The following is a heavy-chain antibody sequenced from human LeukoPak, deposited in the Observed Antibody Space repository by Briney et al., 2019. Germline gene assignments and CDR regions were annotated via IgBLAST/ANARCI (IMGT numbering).Heavy chain of an antibody. CDR2: IIPIFGTA. V-gene: IGHV1-69*13. CDR1: GGTFSSYA. D-gene: IGHD6-13*01. Sequence: SVKVSCKASGGTFSSYAISWVRQAPGQGLEWMGGIIPIFGTANYAQKFQGRVTITADESTSTAYMELSSLRSEDTAVYYCARGGGQQLVLAWFDPWGQGTLVTVSS. J-gene: IGHJ5*02. CDR3: ARGGGQQLVLAWFDP.